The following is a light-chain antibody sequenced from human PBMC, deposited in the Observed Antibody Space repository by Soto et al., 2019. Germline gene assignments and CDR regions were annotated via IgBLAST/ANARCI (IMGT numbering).Light chain of an antibody. J-gene: IGKJ2*01. CDR1: QDISRY. CDR3: QQYHALPYT. V-gene: IGKV1-33*01. CDR2: GAS. Sequence: DIQVPQSPSSLSASVGDRVTITCQASQDISRYLDWYQQKPGQAPKVLIYGASNLIRGVSSRFSGSGSGTHFTFTITSLQPEDFATYYCQQYHALPYTFGQGTKLDIK.